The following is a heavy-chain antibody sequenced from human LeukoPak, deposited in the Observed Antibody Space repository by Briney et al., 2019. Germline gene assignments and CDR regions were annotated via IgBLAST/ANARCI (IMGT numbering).Heavy chain of an antibody. CDR1: GGTFSSYA. V-gene: IGHV1-18*01. Sequence: GASVKVSCKASGGTFSSYAISWVRQAPGQGLEWIGWISAYDGNTKYAQKVQGRVTMTTDTSTSTAYMELRSLRSDDTAVYYCARDNYGGNSGYFDLWGRGTLVTVSS. CDR3: ARDNYGGNSGYFDL. D-gene: IGHD4-23*01. J-gene: IGHJ2*01. CDR2: ISAYDGNT.